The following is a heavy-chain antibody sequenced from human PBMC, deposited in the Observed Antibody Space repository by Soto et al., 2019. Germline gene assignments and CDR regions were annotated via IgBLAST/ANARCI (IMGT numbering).Heavy chain of an antibody. CDR1: GFTFSSYS. V-gene: IGHV3-21*01. D-gene: IGHD4-17*01. Sequence: GGSLRLSCAASGFTFSSYSMNWVRQAPGKGLEWVSSISSSSSYIYYADSVKGRFTISRDNAKNSLYLQMNSLRAEDTAVYYCARDKVEGDYAAFDIWGQGTMVTVSS. J-gene: IGHJ3*02. CDR2: ISSSSSYI. CDR3: ARDKVEGDYAAFDI.